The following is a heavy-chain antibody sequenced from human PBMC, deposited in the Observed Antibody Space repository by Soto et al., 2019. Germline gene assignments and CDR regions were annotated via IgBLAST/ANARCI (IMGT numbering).Heavy chain of an antibody. Sequence: ASVKVSCKVSGYTLTELSMHWVRQAPGKGLEWMGGFDPEDGETIYAQKFQGRVTMTEDTSTDTAYMELSSLRSEGTAVYYCATQARELLADYYYYGMDVWGQGTTVTVSS. J-gene: IGHJ6*02. CDR1: GYTLTELS. CDR3: ATQARELLADYYYYGMDV. CDR2: FDPEDGET. D-gene: IGHD1-26*01. V-gene: IGHV1-24*01.